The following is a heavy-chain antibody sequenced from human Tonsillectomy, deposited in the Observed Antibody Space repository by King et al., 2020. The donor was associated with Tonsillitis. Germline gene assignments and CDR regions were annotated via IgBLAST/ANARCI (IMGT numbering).Heavy chain of an antibody. V-gene: IGHV3-21*01. J-gene: IGHJ4*02. CDR3: ARDLGRLSRSYFDH. CDR1: GFTFSSFS. CDR2: ISGSSTYI. D-gene: IGHD2-2*01. Sequence: VQLVESGGGLFKPGGSLRLSCAASGFTFSSFSMNWVRQAPGRGLEWVSFISGSSTYIEYADSVKGRFTISRDNGKNSLYLQMSSLRAEDTAIYYCARDLGRLSRSYFDHWGQGTPVTVSS.